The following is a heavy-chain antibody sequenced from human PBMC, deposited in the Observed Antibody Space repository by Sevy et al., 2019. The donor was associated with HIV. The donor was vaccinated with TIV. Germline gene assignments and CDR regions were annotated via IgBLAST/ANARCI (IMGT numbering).Heavy chain of an antibody. CDR1: GFTFSNAW. D-gene: IGHD3-3*01. Sequence: GGSLRLSCAASGFTFSNAWMSWVRQAPGKGLEWVGRIKSKTDGGTTDYAAPVKGRFTISRDDSKNTLYLQMNSLKTEDTVVYYCTTDLPYYDFWSGYYHFDYWGQGTLVTVSS. V-gene: IGHV3-15*01. CDR2: IKSKTDGGTT. J-gene: IGHJ4*02. CDR3: TTDLPYYDFWSGYYHFDY.